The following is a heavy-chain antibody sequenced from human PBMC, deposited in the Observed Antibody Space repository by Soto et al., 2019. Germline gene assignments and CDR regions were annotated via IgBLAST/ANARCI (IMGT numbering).Heavy chain of an antibody. J-gene: IGHJ4*02. CDR2: IYYSGST. D-gene: IGHD7-27*01. V-gene: IGHV4-30-4*01. CDR3: ARGPSGDKVDS. CDR1: GGSISSGDYY. Sequence: SETLSLTCTVSGGSISSGDYYWSWIRQPPGKGLEWIGYIYYSGSTYYNPSLESRVTMSVDTSKSQLSLTLSSVSAADTAVYYCARGPSGDKVDSWGQGTLVTVSS.